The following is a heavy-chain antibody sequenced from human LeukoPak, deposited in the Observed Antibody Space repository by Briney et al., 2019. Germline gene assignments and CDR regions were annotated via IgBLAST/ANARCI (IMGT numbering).Heavy chain of an antibody. CDR1: GGSISSYY. J-gene: IGHJ4*02. CDR3: ARESSGYDWGFDY. V-gene: IGHV4-59*01. CDR2: IYYSGST. D-gene: IGHD5-12*01. Sequence: SETLSLTCTVSGGSISSYYWSWIRQPPGKGLEWIGYIYYSGSTNYNPSLKSRVTISVDTSKNQFSLKLSSVTAADTAVYYCARESSGYDWGFDYWGQGTQVTVSS.